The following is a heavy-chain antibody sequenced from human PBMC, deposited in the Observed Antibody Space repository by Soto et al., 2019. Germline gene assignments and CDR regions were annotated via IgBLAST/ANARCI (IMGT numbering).Heavy chain of an antibody. CDR2: ISSTGSTT. Sequence: EVPLVESGGGSIQTGGSLRLSCAASGFTFSSYNMNWVRQAPGKGLEWISYISSTGSTTYYADSVKGRFTTSRDNAKNSRFLQMNSLRDEDTAVYYCAREARGFDYWGQGTLVTVSS. J-gene: IGHJ4*02. CDR3: AREARGFDY. D-gene: IGHD3-10*01. V-gene: IGHV3-48*02. CDR1: GFTFSSYN.